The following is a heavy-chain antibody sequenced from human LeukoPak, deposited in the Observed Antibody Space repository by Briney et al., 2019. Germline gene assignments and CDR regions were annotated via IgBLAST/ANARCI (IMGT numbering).Heavy chain of an antibody. CDR3: ARDPSAGSES. Sequence: GGSLRLSCAASGFTLSTYNMKWVRQAPRKGLEWVSSISTSSSYIYYADSVKGRFTISRDNARNSLYLQMNSLRVEDTAVYYCARDPSAGSESWGQGTLVTVSS. V-gene: IGHV3-21*01. J-gene: IGHJ4*02. CDR2: ISTSSSYI. CDR1: GFTLSTYN. D-gene: IGHD6-25*01.